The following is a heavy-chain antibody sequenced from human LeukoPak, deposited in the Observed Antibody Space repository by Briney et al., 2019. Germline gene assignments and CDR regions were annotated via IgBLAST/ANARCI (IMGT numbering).Heavy chain of an antibody. V-gene: IGHV4-39*01. Sequence: SETLSLTCTVSGGSISSSGYYWGWIRQPPGKGLEWIASIYYSGSTYYNPSLKSRVTISVDTSKNQLSLKLSSLTAADTAVYYCARVVVVAATNWFDPWGQGTLVTVSS. D-gene: IGHD2-15*01. J-gene: IGHJ5*02. CDR3: ARVVVVAATNWFDP. CDR1: GGSISSSGYY. CDR2: IYYSGST.